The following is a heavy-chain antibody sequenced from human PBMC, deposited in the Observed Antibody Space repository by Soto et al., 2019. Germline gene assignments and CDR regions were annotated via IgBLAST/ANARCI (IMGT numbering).Heavy chain of an antibody. CDR3: ARGQRRYSSSWPLLYYYYMDV. V-gene: IGHV4-34*01. Sequence: SETLSLTCAVYGGSFSGYYWSWIRQPPGKGLEWIGEINHSGSTNYNPSFKSRVTVSVDTSKNPFSLKLSSVTAADTAVYYCARGQRRYSSSWPLLYYYYMDVWGKGTTVTVSS. D-gene: IGHD6-13*01. CDR2: INHSGST. CDR1: GGSFSGYY. J-gene: IGHJ6*03.